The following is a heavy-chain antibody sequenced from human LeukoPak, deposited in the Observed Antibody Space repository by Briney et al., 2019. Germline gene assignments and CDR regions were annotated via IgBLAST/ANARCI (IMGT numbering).Heavy chain of an antibody. J-gene: IGHJ5*02. CDR2: INPNSGAT. Sequence: ASVKVSCKASGYTFTAFYMRWVRQAPGQGLEWMGWINPNSGATNYAQKFQGRVTMTRDTSISTAYVELSRLRSDDTAVYYCARAHLIAAAGYNWFDPWGQGTLVTVSS. D-gene: IGHD6-13*01. V-gene: IGHV1-2*02. CDR3: ARAHLIAAAGYNWFDP. CDR1: GYTFTAFY.